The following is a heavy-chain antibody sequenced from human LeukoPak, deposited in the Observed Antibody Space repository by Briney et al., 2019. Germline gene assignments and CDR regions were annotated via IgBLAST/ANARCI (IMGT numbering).Heavy chain of an antibody. Sequence: GRSLRLSCVASGFTFSNYAMSWVRQAPGKGLEWVSAISGGGGTNYADSVKGRFTISRDNSKNTLYLQMNSLRVEDTAVYYCAKAYYSNGYYFFDYWGQGALVTVSS. CDR1: GFTFSNYA. CDR3: AKAYYSNGYYFFDY. J-gene: IGHJ4*02. D-gene: IGHD3-22*01. CDR2: ISGGGGT. V-gene: IGHV3-23*01.